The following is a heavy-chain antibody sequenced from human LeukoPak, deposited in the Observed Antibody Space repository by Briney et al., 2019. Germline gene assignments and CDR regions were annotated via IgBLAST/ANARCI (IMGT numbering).Heavy chain of an antibody. Sequence: GASVKVSCKASGGTFSSYAISWVRQAPGQGLEWMGGIIPIFGTANYAQKFQGRVTITADKSTSTAYMELSSLRSEDTAVYYCARAQGVGATTFFDYWGQGTLVTVSS. CDR1: GGTFSSYA. D-gene: IGHD1-26*01. J-gene: IGHJ4*02. V-gene: IGHV1-69*06. CDR3: ARAQGVGATTFFDY. CDR2: IIPIFGTA.